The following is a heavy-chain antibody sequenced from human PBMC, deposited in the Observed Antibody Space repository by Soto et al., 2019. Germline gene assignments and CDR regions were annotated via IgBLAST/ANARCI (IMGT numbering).Heavy chain of an antibody. CDR3: ARVDGNCTNGVCSLYYYGMDV. J-gene: IGHJ6*02. CDR2: ISYDGSNK. V-gene: IGHV3-30-3*01. Sequence: GGSLRLSCAASGFTFSSYAMHWVRQAPGKGLEWVAVISYDGSNKYYADSVKGRFTISRDNSKNTLYLQMNSRRAEDTAVYYCARVDGNCTNGVCSLYYYGMDVWGQGTTVTVSS. CDR1: GFTFSSYA. D-gene: IGHD2-8*01.